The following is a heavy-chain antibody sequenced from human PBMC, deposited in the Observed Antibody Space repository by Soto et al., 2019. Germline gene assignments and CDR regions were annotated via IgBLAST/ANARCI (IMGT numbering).Heavy chain of an antibody. D-gene: IGHD5-18*01. CDR3: ARGYSIDY. CDR1: GFTFSSYW. V-gene: IGHV3-7*03. J-gene: IGHJ4*02. CDR2: IKQSGSET. Sequence: GGSLRLSCAASGFTFSSYWMTWVRQAPGKGLEWVANIKQSGSETYYVDSVKGRFSISRDDAKNALYLQMNTLRAEDTAVYFCARGYSIDYWGQGTLVTVSS.